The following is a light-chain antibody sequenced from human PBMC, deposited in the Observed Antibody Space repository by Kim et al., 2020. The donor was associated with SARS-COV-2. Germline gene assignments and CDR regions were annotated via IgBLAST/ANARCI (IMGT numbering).Light chain of an antibody. Sequence: TVDISCTRSSGSIASSYVQWYQQRPGSAHSTVIYEDNQRPAGVRARFSRSMHSSSNSASLTNSGLRTEDEADYYCQSYDSSTPCVFGGGTQLNVL. CDR3: QSYDSSTPCV. CDR2: EDN. V-gene: IGLV6-57*03. CDR1: SGSIASSY. J-gene: IGLJ3*02.